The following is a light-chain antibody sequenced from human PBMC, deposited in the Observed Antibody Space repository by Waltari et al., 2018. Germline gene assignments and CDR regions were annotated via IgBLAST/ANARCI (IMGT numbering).Light chain of an antibody. Sequence: EIVLTQSPGTLSLSPGERATLSCRDSQSISRYLAWYQQKHGQAPRILIYAASSRATGIPDSFSGSGSGTDFSLTISRLEPEDFAVYYCQNHERLPAMFGQGTKVEIK. J-gene: IGKJ1*01. CDR2: AAS. CDR3: QNHERLPAM. V-gene: IGKV3-20*01. CDR1: QSISRY.